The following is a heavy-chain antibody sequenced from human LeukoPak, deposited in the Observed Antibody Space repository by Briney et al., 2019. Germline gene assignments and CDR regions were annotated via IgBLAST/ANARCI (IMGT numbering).Heavy chain of an antibody. D-gene: IGHD5-18*01. J-gene: IGHJ4*02. CDR2: IYYTGTT. CDR3: ARGYGRYFDY. Sequence: SETLSLTCAVSNGSISSFYWTWIRQPPGKGLEWIGYIYYTGTTDYNPSLKSRVTISVDTSKNQFSLKLSSVTAADTAVYYCARGYGRYFDYWGQGTLVTVSS. V-gene: IGHV4-59*01. CDR1: NGSISSFY.